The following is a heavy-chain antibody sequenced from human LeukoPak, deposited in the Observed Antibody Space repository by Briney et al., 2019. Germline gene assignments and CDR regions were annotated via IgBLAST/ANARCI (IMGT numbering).Heavy chain of an antibody. J-gene: IGHJ4*02. CDR3: AKVRGAQYYFDY. V-gene: IGHV3-30*02. Sequence: GGSLRLSCAASGFTFSSYGMHWVRQAPGKGLEWVAFIRYDGSNKYYADSVKGRFTISRDNSKNTLHLQMNSLRAEDTAVYYCAKVRGAQYYFDYWGQGTLVTVSS. D-gene: IGHD3-10*01. CDR2: IRYDGSNK. CDR1: GFTFSSYG.